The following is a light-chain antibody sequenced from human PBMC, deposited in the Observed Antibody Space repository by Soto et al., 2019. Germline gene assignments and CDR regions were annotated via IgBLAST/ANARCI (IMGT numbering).Light chain of an antibody. CDR3: SSYASSDTYV. CDR1: SSDVGGYNF. Sequence: QPVLTQPASVSGSPGQTITISCTGTSSDVGGYNFVSWYQQYSGKAPKLMIYEVSNRPSGVSYRFSGSKAVNTASLTISGLQAEDEADYYCSSYASSDTYVFGTGTKLTVL. J-gene: IGLJ1*01. CDR2: EVS. V-gene: IGLV2-14*01.